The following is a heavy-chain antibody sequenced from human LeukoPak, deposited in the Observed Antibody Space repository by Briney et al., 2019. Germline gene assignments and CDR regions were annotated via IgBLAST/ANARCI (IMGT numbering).Heavy chain of an antibody. CDR3: SKDLRGSFGY. Sequence: GGSLRLSCAASGFTFSSYAMSWVRQAPGKGLEWVSAISGSGGSTYYADSVKGRFTISRDNSKNTLYLQKNSLRAEDTAVYYCSKDLRGSFGYWGQGTLVTVSS. D-gene: IGHD5-12*01. V-gene: IGHV3-23*01. CDR1: GFTFSSYA. J-gene: IGHJ4*02. CDR2: ISGSGGST.